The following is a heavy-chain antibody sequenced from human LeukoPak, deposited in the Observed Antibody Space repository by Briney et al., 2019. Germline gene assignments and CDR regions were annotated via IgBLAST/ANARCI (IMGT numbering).Heavy chain of an antibody. V-gene: IGHV4-61*01. J-gene: IGHJ5*02. Sequence: SETLSLTCTVSGASVSSASYWTWIRQPPGKGVEWIAHIYNGVNTNYNPSLKSRVTISVDTSKNQFSLRLDSVTAADTAVYYCARSRAFNSGAFDPWGQGSLVTVSS. D-gene: IGHD1-26*01. CDR3: ARSRAFNSGAFDP. CDR1: GASVSSASY. CDR2: IYNGVNT.